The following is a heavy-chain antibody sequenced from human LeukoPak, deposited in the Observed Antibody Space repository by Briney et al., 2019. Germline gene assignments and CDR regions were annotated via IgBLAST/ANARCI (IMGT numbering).Heavy chain of an antibody. Sequence: GGSLRLSCAASGLTVSSNYMRWVRQAPGKGLEWVSTIFTGDGTHYADSVKGRFTISRDNSKNTLYLQMNSLRAEDTAVYYCAREPSMGAVSHWGQGTLVTVSS. CDR3: AREPSMGAVSH. CDR1: GLTVSSNY. J-gene: IGHJ4*02. D-gene: IGHD1-26*01. V-gene: IGHV3-53*01. CDR2: IFTGDGT.